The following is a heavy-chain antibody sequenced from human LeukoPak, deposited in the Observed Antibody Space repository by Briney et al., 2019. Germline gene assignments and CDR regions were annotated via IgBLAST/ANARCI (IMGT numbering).Heavy chain of an antibody. CDR2: MNPYSGNT. D-gene: IGHD1-1*01. CDR3: ARGYSPTLRTTGNDY. Sequence: ATVKVSCKASGYTFNSHDINWVRQATGQGLEWMGWMNPYSGNTGYAQKFQGRVTMTRDTSINTAYLEFYSLRSEDTAVYYCARGYSPTLRTTGNDYWGQGTLVTVSS. CDR1: GYTFNSHD. J-gene: IGHJ4*02. V-gene: IGHV1-8*01.